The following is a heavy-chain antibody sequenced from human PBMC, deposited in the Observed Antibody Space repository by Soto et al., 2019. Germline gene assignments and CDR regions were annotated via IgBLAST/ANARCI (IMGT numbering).Heavy chain of an antibody. CDR3: AGAKDRRQLGGNSYYIVDV. V-gene: IGHV1-69*12. CDR2: IMPIFRTP. Sequence: QVQLEQSGAEVKKPGSSVKVSCKTSGGTFSNSAISWVRQAPGQGREWMGGIMPIFRTPDYAQKFQDRVTITAEESVSTAYLELRGLRSYATAVYDGAGAKDRRQLGGNSYYIVDVWGQGTTVTVSS. CDR1: GGTFSNSA. D-gene: IGHD3-3*02. J-gene: IGHJ6*02.